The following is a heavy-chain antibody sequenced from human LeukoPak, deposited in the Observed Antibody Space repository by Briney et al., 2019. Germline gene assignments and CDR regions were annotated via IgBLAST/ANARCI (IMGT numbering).Heavy chain of an antibody. V-gene: IGHV4-4*02. CDR1: GTSISLSIW. Sequence: SETLSLTCTVSGTSISLSIWWTWVRQPPGKGLEWIGEIYHSGTTNYNPSLKSRVTISLDKSRNQFSLNLNSVSAADTAVYYCARSYFGSGTFNGFDYWGQGTLVTVSS. J-gene: IGHJ4*02. CDR2: IYHSGTT. D-gene: IGHD3-10*01. CDR3: ARSYFGSGTFNGFDY.